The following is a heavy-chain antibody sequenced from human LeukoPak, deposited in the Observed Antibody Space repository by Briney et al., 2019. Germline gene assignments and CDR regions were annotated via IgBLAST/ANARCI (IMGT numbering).Heavy chain of an antibody. D-gene: IGHD2-15*01. Sequence: PSETLSLTCTVSGGSISSSSYYWGWIRQPPGKGLEWIGSIYYSGSTYYNPSLKSRVTISVDTSKNQFSLKLSSVTAADTAVYYCARRGQKMGDDYWGQGTLVTVSS. CDR2: IYYSGST. V-gene: IGHV4-39*01. J-gene: IGHJ4*02. CDR1: GGSISSSSYY. CDR3: ARRGQKMGDDY.